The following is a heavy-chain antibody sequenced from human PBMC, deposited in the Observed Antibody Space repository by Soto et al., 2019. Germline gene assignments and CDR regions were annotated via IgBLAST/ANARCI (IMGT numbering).Heavy chain of an antibody. Sequence: SETLSLTCTVSGGSVTNRQYFWVWLRQPPGKGLEWIGTISHSGSVSYNPSLNSRVTISVDTSKNQFSLKLSSVTAADTAVYYCARETNWNYSYYYMDVWGKGTTVTVSS. CDR1: GGSVTNRQYF. CDR3: ARETNWNYSYYYMDV. J-gene: IGHJ6*03. V-gene: IGHV4-39*07. CDR2: ISHSGSV. D-gene: IGHD1-1*01.